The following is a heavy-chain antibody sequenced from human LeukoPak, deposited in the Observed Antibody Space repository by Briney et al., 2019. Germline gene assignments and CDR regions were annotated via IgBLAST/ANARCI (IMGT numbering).Heavy chain of an antibody. CDR2: IDSSGDTI. CDR3: AREGRYYGSGNNWFDP. Sequence: GGSLRLSCAASGFTFSDYYMSWIRQAPGQGLEWVSYIDSSGDTIYYADSVKGRFNIFRDNAKNSLYLQMNSLTAEDTAEYYCAREGRYYGSGNNWFDPWGQGTLVTVSS. D-gene: IGHD3-10*01. J-gene: IGHJ5*02. CDR1: GFTFSDYY. V-gene: IGHV3-11*01.